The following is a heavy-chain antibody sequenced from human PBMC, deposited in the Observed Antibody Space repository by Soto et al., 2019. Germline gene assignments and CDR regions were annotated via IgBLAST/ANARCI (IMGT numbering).Heavy chain of an antibody. V-gene: IGHV4-38-2*01. J-gene: IGHJ5*02. D-gene: IGHD3-22*01. CDR1: GYCISSGYY. CDR2: IYHVGST. CDR3: ARVGPWVIYYYDSSHSTFENWLEP. Sequence: XETLSLSCDVPGYCISSGYYSCWVRQPPGKGLEGVGSIYHVGSTYYNPYLNSRVTLSIDMTNNHVSLILNSVTAADTAVYYCARVGPWVIYYYDSSHSTFENWLEPRGQGTLVTLSS.